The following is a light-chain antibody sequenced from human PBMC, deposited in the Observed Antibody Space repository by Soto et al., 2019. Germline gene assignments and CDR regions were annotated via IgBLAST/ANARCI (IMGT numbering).Light chain of an antibody. J-gene: IGKJ2*01. V-gene: IGKV3-11*01. CDR2: DAS. Sequence: EIVLTQSPATLSLSPGERATLSCRASQTVNTYLAWYQQKPGKAPKLLIFDASNKATGIPTRFSGSGSGTDFPLTISSLEADDVASYCCQHRYNWPTFGQGTKLEIK. CDR3: QHRYNWPT. CDR1: QTVNTY.